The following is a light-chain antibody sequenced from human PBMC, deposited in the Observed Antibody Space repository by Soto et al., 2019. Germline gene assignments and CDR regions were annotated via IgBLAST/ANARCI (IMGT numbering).Light chain of an antibody. J-gene: IGKJ5*01. Sequence: IHMTPSPSSLSVSPAHRVTITSRASQSISSYLNWYQQKPGKVPKLLIYAASSLQGGVPSRFSGSGSGTDFTLTISSLQPEDFATYYCQQYNSYSVTFGGGTRLEI. CDR2: AAS. CDR1: QSISSY. CDR3: QQYNSYSVT. V-gene: IGKV1-39*01.